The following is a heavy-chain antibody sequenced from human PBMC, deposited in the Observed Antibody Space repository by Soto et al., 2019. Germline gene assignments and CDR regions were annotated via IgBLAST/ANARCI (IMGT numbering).Heavy chain of an antibody. CDR2: IWYDGSNK. V-gene: IGHV3-33*01. Sequence: QVQLVESGGGVVQPGRSLRLSCAASGFTFSSYGMHWVRQAPGKGLEWVAVIWYDGSNKYYADSVKGRFTISRDNSKNALYLHMNSLRAEDTAVYYCARESGLLWFGEPHGYFDYWGQGTLVTVSS. CDR3: ARESGLLWFGEPHGYFDY. J-gene: IGHJ4*02. CDR1: GFTFSSYG. D-gene: IGHD3-10*01.